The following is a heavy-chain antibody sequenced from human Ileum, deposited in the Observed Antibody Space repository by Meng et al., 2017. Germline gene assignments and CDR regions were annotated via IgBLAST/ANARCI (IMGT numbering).Heavy chain of an antibody. J-gene: IGHJ5*02. CDR3: ASRYSSSPGWFDP. D-gene: IGHD6-6*01. CDR2: FYYPALA. Sequence: QLQLQESGPGLGKPSETLSLTGTLSGGSISGSTYYWVWIRQPPGKGLEWIGSFYYPALASYNPSLKSRVTISADTSRNNFSLRLTSVTAADTAVYYCASRYSSSPGWFDPWGQGTLVTVSS. V-gene: IGHV4-39*02. CDR1: GGSISGSTYY.